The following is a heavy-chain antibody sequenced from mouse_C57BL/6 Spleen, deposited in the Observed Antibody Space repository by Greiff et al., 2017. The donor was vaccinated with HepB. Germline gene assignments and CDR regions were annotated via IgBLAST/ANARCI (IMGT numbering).Heavy chain of an antibody. Sequence: VQLQQSGPELVKPGASVKISCKASGYTFTDYYMNWVKQSHGKSLEWIGDINPNNGGTSYNQKFKGKATLTVDKSSSTAYMELRSLTSEDSAVYYCARTDYYAMDYWGQGTSVTGSS. CDR3: ARTDYYAMDY. CDR2: INPNNGGT. V-gene: IGHV1-26*01. J-gene: IGHJ4*01. CDR1: GYTFTDYY.